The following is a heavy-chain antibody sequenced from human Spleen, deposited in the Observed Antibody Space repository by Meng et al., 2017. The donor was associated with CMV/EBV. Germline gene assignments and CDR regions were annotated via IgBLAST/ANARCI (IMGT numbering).Heavy chain of an antibody. CDR2: IKQDSSEK. D-gene: IGHD4-23*01. J-gene: IGHJ6*02. V-gene: IGHV3-7*01. CDR3: GRILYGGNYRIDV. CDR1: GFTFSDYW. Sequence: GESLKISCAASGFTFSDYWMSWVRQAPGKGLEWVGNIKQDSSEKYYVDSVKGRITVSRDNAKNSLYLHMNNLRADDTAVYHCGRILYGGNYRIDVWGQGTTVTVSS.